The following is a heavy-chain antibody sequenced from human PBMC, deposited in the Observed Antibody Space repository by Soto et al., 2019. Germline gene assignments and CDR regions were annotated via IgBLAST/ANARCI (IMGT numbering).Heavy chain of an antibody. J-gene: IGHJ6*01. V-gene: IGHV1-69*01. Sequence: QVQLVQSRAEVKKPGSSVKVSCKASGGTFSSYAISWVRQAPGQGLEWMGGIIPIFGTANYAQKLQGRVTITADESTSTAYMALSRMRSEDTAVYYCARDDELSGAVHYYYYGMDVWGQGTTVTVSS. CDR2: IIPIFGTA. D-gene: IGHD3-16*02. CDR1: GGTFSSYA. CDR3: ARDDELSGAVHYYYYGMDV.